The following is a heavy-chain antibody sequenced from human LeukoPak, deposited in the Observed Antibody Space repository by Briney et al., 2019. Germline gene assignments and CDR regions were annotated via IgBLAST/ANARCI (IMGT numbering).Heavy chain of an antibody. J-gene: IGHJ5*02. Sequence: ASVKVSCKASGYTFTSYDINWVRQATGQGLEWVGWMNPNSGNTGYAQKFQGRVTMTRNTYISTAYMELSSLRSEDTAVYYCASLSGSYYEFNWFDPWGQGTLVTVSS. V-gene: IGHV1-8*01. CDR3: ASLSGSYYEFNWFDP. D-gene: IGHD1-26*01. CDR2: MNPNSGNT. CDR1: GYTFTSYD.